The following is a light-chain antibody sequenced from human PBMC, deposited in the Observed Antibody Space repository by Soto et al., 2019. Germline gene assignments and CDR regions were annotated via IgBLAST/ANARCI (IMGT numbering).Light chain of an antibody. CDR2: AAY. CDR1: QGISSY. CDR3: QQYYSYPPT. Sequence: AIRMTQSPSSFSASTGDRVTITCRASQGISSYLAWYQQKPGKAHKLLIYAAYTLQSGVQSRFSGSGSGTDFTLTISCLQSEDFATYYCQQYYSYPPTFGQGTRLEIK. V-gene: IGKV1-8*01. J-gene: IGKJ5*01.